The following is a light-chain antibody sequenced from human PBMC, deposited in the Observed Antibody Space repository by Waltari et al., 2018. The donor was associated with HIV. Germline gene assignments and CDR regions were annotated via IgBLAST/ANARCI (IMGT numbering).Light chain of an antibody. CDR2: KTS. CDR3: QQYQSYSLT. CDR1: QSISSW. V-gene: IGKV1-5*03. Sequence: DIQMKQSTYTLTDSVGEKITITCRSSQSISSWLAWYQQQPGRAPKLLIYKTSTLHSGVPSRFSGSGSGTEFSLTISSLQPDDFATYYCQQYQSYSLTFGQGTRLEIK. J-gene: IGKJ5*01.